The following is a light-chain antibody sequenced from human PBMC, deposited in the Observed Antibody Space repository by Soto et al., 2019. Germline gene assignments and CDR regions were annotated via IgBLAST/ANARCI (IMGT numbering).Light chain of an antibody. J-gene: IGKJ1*01. CDR3: QQYGSSWWT. CDR1: QSVSSSY. CDR2: GAS. Sequence: EIVLTQSPGTLSLSPGERATLSCRASQSVSSSYLAWYQQKPGQAPRLLIYGASSRATCIPDRFSGSGSGTDVTPTISRLEPEDFAVYYCQQYGSSWWTFGQGTKVEIK. V-gene: IGKV3-20*01.